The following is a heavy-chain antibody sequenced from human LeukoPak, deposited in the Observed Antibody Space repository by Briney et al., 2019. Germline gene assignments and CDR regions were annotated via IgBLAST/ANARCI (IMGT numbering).Heavy chain of an antibody. CDR3: ARKRWSGYGPFDY. J-gene: IGHJ4*02. D-gene: IGHD3-3*01. CDR1: GGSISSYY. V-gene: IGHV4-59*01. CDR2: IYYSGST. Sequence: RSSETLSLTCTVSGGSISSYYWSWIRQPPGKGLEWIGYIYYSGSTNYNPSLKSRVTISVDTSKNQFSLKLSSVTAADTAVYYCARKRWSGYGPFDYWGQGTLVTVSS.